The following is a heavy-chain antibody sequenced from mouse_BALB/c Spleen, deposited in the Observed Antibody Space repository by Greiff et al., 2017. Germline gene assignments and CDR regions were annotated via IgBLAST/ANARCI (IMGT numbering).Heavy chain of an antibody. CDR3: ARAYYEAWFAY. V-gene: IGHV5-17*02. D-gene: IGHD2-10*01. CDR2: ISSGSSTI. Sequence: DVHLVESGGGLVQPGGSRKLSCAASGFTFSSFGMHWVRQAPEKGLEWVAYISSGSSTIYYADTVKGRFTISRDNPKNTLFLQMTSLRSEDTAMYYCARAYYEAWFAYWGQGTLVTVSA. J-gene: IGHJ3*01. CDR1: GFTFSSFG.